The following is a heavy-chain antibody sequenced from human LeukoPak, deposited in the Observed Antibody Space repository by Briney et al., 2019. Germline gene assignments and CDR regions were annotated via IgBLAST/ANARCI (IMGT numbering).Heavy chain of an antibody. CDR1: GFTFSSYG. J-gene: IGHJ6*02. Sequence: GGSLRLSCAASGFTFSSYGMHWVRQAPGKGLEWVAVIWYDGSNKYYADSVKGRFTISRDNSKNTLYLQMNSPRAEDTAVYYCSREYKRSYDYGMAVWGQGTTVTVSS. CDR2: IWYDGSNK. D-gene: IGHD1-1*01. CDR3: SREYKRSYDYGMAV. V-gene: IGHV3-33*01.